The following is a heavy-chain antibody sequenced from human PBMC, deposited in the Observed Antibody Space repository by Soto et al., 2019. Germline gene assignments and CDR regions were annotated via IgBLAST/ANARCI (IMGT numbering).Heavy chain of an antibody. CDR2: INPSGGST. Sequence: ASVKVSCKASGYTFTSYYMHWVRQAPGQGLEWMGIINPSGGSTSYAQKFQGRVTMTRDTSTSTVYMELSSLRSEDTAVYYCARDRYYDRSGYLFDYWGQGTLVTVSS. J-gene: IGHJ4*02. V-gene: IGHV1-46*01. D-gene: IGHD3-22*01. CDR1: GYTFTSYY. CDR3: ARDRYYDRSGYLFDY.